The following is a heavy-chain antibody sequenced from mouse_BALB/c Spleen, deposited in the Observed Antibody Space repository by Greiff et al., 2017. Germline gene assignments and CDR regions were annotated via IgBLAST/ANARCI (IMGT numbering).Heavy chain of an antibody. CDR3: ARSGGFAY. J-gene: IGHJ3*01. D-gene: IGHD3-2*02. V-gene: IGHV5-6-5*01. CDR2: ISSGGST. CDR1: GFTFSSYA. Sequence: EVKLVESGGGLVKPGGSLKLSCAASGFTFSSYAMSWVRQTPEKRLEWVASISSGGSTYYPDSVKGRFTISRDNARNILYLQMSSLRSEDTAMYYCARSGGFAYWGQGTLVTVSA.